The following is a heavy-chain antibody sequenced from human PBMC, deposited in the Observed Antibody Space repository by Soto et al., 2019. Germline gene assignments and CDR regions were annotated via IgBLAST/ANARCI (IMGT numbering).Heavy chain of an antibody. V-gene: IGHV1-69*06. Sequence: SVKVSCKASGGTFSSYAISWVRQAPGRGLEWMGGIIPIFGTANYAQKFQGRVTITADKSTSTAYMELSSLRSEDTAVYYCARSPVYYDSSGPLDYWGQGTLVTV. CDR2: IIPIFGTA. D-gene: IGHD3-22*01. CDR1: GGTFSSYA. CDR3: ARSPVYYDSSGPLDY. J-gene: IGHJ4*02.